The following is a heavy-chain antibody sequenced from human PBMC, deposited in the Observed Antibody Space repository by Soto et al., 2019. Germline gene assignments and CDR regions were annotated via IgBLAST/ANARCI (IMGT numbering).Heavy chain of an antibody. D-gene: IGHD6-19*01. CDR2: IYWNDDK. Sequence: SGPTLVNPTQTLTLTCTFSGFSLSTSGVGVGWIRQPPGKALEWLALIYWNDDKRYSPSLKSRLTITKDTSKNQVVLTMTNMDPVDTATYYCAHAGIAVAGTWFDPWGQGTLVTVSS. J-gene: IGHJ5*02. CDR3: AHAGIAVAGTWFDP. V-gene: IGHV2-5*01. CDR1: GFSLSTSGVG.